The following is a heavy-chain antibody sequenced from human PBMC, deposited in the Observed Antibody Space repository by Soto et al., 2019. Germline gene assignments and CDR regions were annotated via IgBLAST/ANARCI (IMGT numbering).Heavy chain of an antibody. Sequence: SETLSLTCTVSGGSISSYYWSWIRQPPGKGLEWIGYISYSGTTNYNPSLKSRVTISVDTSKNQFSLKLSSVTAADTAAYYCARRYGYSFDYWGQGTLVTVSS. J-gene: IGHJ4*02. V-gene: IGHV4-59*08. CDR2: ISYSGTT. D-gene: IGHD1-1*01. CDR3: ARRYGYSFDY. CDR1: GGSISSYY.